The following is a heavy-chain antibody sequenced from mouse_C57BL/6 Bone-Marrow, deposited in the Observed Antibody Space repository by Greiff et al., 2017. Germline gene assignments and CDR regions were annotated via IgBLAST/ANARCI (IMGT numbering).Heavy chain of an antibody. Sequence: VQLQESGGDLVKPGGSLKLSCAASGFTFSSYGMSWVRQTPDKRLEWVATISSGGSYTYYPDRVKGRFTISRDSAKNTLYLQMSSLKSEDTAMYDCERHGYFDVWGTGTTVTVSS. V-gene: IGHV5-6*01. CDR3: ERHGYFDV. CDR2: ISSGGSYT. J-gene: IGHJ1*03. CDR1: GFTFSSYG.